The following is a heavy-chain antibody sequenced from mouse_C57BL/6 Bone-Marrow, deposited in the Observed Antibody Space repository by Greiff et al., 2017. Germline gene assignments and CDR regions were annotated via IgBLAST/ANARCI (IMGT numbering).Heavy chain of an antibody. CDR1: GYTFTDYY. V-gene: IGHV1-19*01. CDR3: ARWGYYGRKDY. CDR2: INPYNGGT. D-gene: IGHD1-1*01. Sequence: DVKLQESGPVLVKPGASVKMSCKASGYTFTDYYMNWVKQSHGKSLEWIGVINPYNGGTSYNQKFKGKATLTVDKSSSTAYMELNSLTSEDSAVYYCARWGYYGRKDYWGQGTTLTVSS. J-gene: IGHJ2*01.